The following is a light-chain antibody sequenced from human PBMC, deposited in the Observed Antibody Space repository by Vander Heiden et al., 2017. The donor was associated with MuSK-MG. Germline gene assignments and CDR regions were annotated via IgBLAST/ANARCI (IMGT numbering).Light chain of an antibody. Sequence: SYELTQPPSVSVSPGQTASITCSGNKLGEKYACWYQQKSGQSPEWVIYQDNKRPSGIPERFSGSNSGNTATLTISGTQAMDEADYYCQAWESSTVVFGGGTKLTVL. J-gene: IGLJ2*01. CDR2: QDN. CDR3: QAWESSTVV. V-gene: IGLV3-1*01. CDR1: KLGEKY.